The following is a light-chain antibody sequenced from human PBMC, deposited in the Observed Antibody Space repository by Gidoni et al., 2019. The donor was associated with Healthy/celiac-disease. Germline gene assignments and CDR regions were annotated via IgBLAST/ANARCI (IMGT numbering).Light chain of an antibody. CDR1: QSVSSY. CDR2: DAS. J-gene: IGKJ3*01. V-gene: IGKV3-11*01. Sequence: IVLTQYPATLSLSPGERATLSCRASQSVSSYLAWYPQKPGQAPRLLIYDASNRATGIPARFSGSGSSTDFTLTTSSLEPEDCAVYYCQQRSNWPLLFTFGPXTKVDIK. CDR3: QQRSNWPLLFT.